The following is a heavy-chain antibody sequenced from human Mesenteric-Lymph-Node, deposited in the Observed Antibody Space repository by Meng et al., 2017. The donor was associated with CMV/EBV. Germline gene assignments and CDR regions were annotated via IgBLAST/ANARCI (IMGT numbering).Heavy chain of an antibody. CDR2: INPNSGGT. CDR1: GYTFTSYY. V-gene: IGHV1-2*02. CDR3: ARVVNMIDVWGYYYGMDV. J-gene: IGHJ6*02. D-gene: IGHD3-16*01. Sequence: ASVKVSCKASGYTFTSYYMHWVRQAPGQGLEWMGWINPNSGGTNYAQKFQGRVTMTTDTSTGTAYVELRSLRSDDTAVYYCARVVNMIDVWGYYYGMDVWGQGTTVTVSS.